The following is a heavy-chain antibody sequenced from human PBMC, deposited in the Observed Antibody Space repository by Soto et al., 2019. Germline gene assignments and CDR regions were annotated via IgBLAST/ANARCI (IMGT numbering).Heavy chain of an antibody. CDR1: GFTFSDYY. J-gene: IGHJ4*02. CDR2: ISSSSSYT. Sequence: QVQLVESGGGLVKPGGSLRLSCAASGFTFSDYYMSWIRQAPGKGLEWVSYISSSSSYTNYADSVKGRFTISRDNAKNSLYLQMNSLRAEDTAVYYCARLGEMATIADYWGQGTLVTVSS. D-gene: IGHD5-12*01. CDR3: ARLGEMATIADY. V-gene: IGHV3-11*06.